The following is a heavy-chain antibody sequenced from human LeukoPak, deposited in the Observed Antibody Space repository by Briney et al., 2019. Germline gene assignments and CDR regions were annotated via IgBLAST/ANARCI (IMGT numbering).Heavy chain of an antibody. Sequence: SETLSLTCTVSGVSSSSSYWSWIRQPPGKGLEWIGYIFYTGDSNHNPSFKSRVSISLVTSKDQISLKLSSVTAADTAVYYCARHRFASPLDSWGQGTLVTVSS. J-gene: IGHJ4*02. CDR1: GVSSSSSY. CDR3: ARHRFASPLDS. V-gene: IGHV4-59*08. CDR2: IFYTGDS. D-gene: IGHD2-21*01.